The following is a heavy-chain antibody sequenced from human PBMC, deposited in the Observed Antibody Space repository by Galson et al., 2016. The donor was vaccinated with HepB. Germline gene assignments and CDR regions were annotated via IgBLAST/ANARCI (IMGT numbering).Heavy chain of an antibody. CDR1: GFTFPSYT. CDR2: ISATGGST. V-gene: IGHV3-23*01. J-gene: IGHJ3*01. CDR3: AKDKSPSYADYASPFDV. D-gene: IGHD4-17*01. Sequence: LRLSCAASGFTFPSYTMSWVRLAPGRGLEWVSTISATGGSTFYADPVQGRFIISRGDSENTLYLQVNSLGAEDTAVYFCAKDKSPSYADYASPFDVWGLGIMVTVSS.